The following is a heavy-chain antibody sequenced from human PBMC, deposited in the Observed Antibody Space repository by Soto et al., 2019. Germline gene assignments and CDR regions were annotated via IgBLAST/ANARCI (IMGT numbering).Heavy chain of an antibody. CDR1: GYTFTSYY. Sequence: GASVKVSCKASGYTFTSYYMHWVRQAPGQGLEWMGIINPSGGSTSYAQKFQGRVTMTRDTSTSTVYMELSSLRSEDTAVYYCAISDYGDYWYFDLWGRGTLVTVS. D-gene: IGHD4-17*01. CDR3: AISDYGDYWYFDL. CDR2: INPSGGST. J-gene: IGHJ2*01. V-gene: IGHV1-46*01.